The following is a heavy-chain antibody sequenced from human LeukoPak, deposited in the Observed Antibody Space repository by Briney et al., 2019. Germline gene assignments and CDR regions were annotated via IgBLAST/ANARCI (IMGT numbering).Heavy chain of an antibody. CDR2: INHSGST. Sequence: PSETLSLTCAVYGGSFSGYYWSWIRQPPGKGLEWIGEINHSGSTNYNPSLKSRVTISVDTSKNQFSLKLSSVTAADTAVYYCARDLGIAAAGFDYWGQGTLVTVSS. D-gene: IGHD6-13*01. V-gene: IGHV4-34*01. CDR3: ARDLGIAAAGFDY. J-gene: IGHJ4*02. CDR1: GGSFSGYY.